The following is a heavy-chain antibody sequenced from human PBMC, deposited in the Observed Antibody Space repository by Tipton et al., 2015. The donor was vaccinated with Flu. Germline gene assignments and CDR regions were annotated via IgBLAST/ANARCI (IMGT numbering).Heavy chain of an antibody. J-gene: IGHJ5*02. CDR3: ARHVYGDYVNYLDP. Sequence: TLSLTCDVSGDSISSDYWSWIRQPPGKGLEWIGCNFYTGSANYNPSLKGRLTISVDTSKNQFSLRLTSVTAADTAIYYCARHVYGDYVNYLDPWGQGTLVIVSS. D-gene: IGHD4-17*01. CDR2: NFYTGSA. V-gene: IGHV4-59*08. CDR1: GDSISSDY.